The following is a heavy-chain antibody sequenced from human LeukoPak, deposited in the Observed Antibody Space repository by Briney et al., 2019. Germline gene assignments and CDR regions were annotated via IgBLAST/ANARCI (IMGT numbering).Heavy chain of an antibody. V-gene: IGHV3-30*02. J-gene: IGHJ4*02. CDR1: GFTFSSYA. CDR3: ANAYSDYDTSGYRYYFDY. Sequence: GGSLRLSCAASGFTFSSYAMSWVRQAPGKGLEWVAFIRYDGSNKYYADSVKGRFTISRDNSKNTLYLQMNSLRAEDTAVYYCANAYSDYDTSGYRYYFDYWGQGTLVTVSS. D-gene: IGHD3-22*01. CDR2: IRYDGSNK.